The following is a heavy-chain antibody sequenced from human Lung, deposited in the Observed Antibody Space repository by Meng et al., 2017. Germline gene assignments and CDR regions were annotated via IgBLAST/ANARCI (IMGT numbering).Heavy chain of an antibody. Sequence: LGGFGGGVVQPGRSLRLSCAASGFTFSSYAMHWVRQAPGKGLEWVAVISYDGSNKYYADSVKGRFTISRDNSKNTLYLQMNSLRAEDTAVYYCASGLDLFDYWGQGTLVTVSS. CDR3: ASGLDLFDY. CDR1: GFTFSSYA. V-gene: IGHV3-30*01. D-gene: IGHD6-19*01. J-gene: IGHJ4*02. CDR2: ISYDGSNK.